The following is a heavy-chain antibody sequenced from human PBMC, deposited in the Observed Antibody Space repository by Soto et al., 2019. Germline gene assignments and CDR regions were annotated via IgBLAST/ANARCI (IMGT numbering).Heavy chain of an antibody. CDR1: GGSISSGGYY. CDR3: SRSVFP. J-gene: IGHJ5*02. V-gene: IGHV4-31*03. Sequence: QVQLQESGPGLVKPSQTLSLTCTVSGGSISSGGYYRSRIRQHPGRGLEWIGYTYYIGSTYYNPSIKGRVTITLDTSKNQFALNLGSVAAADTAVYYCSRSVFPWGQGTLVTVSS. CDR2: TYYIGST.